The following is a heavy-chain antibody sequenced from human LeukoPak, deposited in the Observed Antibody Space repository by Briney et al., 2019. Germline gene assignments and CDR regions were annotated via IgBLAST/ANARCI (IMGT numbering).Heavy chain of an antibody. V-gene: IGHV3-23*01. CDR1: GFTFSSYA. Sequence: GGSLRLSCAASGFTFSSYAMSWVRQAPGKGLEWVSVISGSGGSTYYADSVKGRFTISRDNSKNTLYLQMNSLRAEDTAVYYCAKAPYYYDSSGYYMNYFDYWGQGTLVTVSS. J-gene: IGHJ4*02. D-gene: IGHD3-22*01. CDR3: AKAPYYYDSSGYYMNYFDY. CDR2: ISGSGGST.